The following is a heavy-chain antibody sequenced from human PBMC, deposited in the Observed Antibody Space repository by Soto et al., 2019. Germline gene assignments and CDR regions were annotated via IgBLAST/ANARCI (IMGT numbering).Heavy chain of an antibody. J-gene: IGHJ5*02. CDR2: IYSGGST. D-gene: IGHD2-21*02. Sequence: EVQLVESGGGLVQPGGSLRLSCAASGFTVSSNYMSWVRQAPGKGLEWVSVIYSGGSTYYADSVKGRFTTSRDNSKNTLYRQMNSLRAEDTAVYYCARLPPSAYCGGDCYDAWGQGTLVTVSS. V-gene: IGHV3-66*04. CDR1: GFTVSSNY. CDR3: ARLPPSAYCGGDCYDA.